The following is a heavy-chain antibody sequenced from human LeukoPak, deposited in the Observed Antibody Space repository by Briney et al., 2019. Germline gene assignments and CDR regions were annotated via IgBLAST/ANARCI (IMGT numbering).Heavy chain of an antibody. J-gene: IGHJ4*02. CDR3: ARGAAAAGPFDY. D-gene: IGHD6-13*01. Sequence: SGTLSLTCAVSGGSISSSNWWSWVRQPPGKGLEWIGEIYHSGSTNYNPSLKSRVTISVDTSKNQFSLKLSSVTAADTAVYYCARGAAAAGPFDYWGQGTLVTVSS. V-gene: IGHV4-4*02. CDR1: GGSISSSNW. CDR2: IYHSGST.